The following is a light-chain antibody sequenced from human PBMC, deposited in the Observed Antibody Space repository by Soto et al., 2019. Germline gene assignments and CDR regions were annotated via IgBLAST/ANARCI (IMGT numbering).Light chain of an antibody. CDR1: RNDIGAYEF. J-gene: IGLJ1*01. CDR3: KSYAGSNTYV. Sequence: LTQPPSASGSPGQSVTISCTGTRNDIGAYEFVSWYQHHPGKAPKLIIYGVVQRPSGVPDRFSGSKSGNTASLTVSGLQAADEADYYCKSYAGSNTYVFGTGTKVTVL. V-gene: IGLV2-8*01. CDR2: GVV.